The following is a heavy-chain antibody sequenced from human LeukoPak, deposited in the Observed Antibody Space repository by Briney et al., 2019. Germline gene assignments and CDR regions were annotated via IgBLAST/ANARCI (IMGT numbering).Heavy chain of an antibody. Sequence: ASVKVSCKASGGTFSSYAISWVRQAPGQGLEWMGGIIPIFGTANYAQKFQGRVTITADESTSTAYMELSSLRSEDAAVYYCARFSSGSGWFDPWGQGTLVTVSS. D-gene: IGHD6-19*01. CDR3: ARFSSGSGWFDP. CDR2: IIPIFGTA. J-gene: IGHJ5*02. CDR1: GGTFSSYA. V-gene: IGHV1-69*13.